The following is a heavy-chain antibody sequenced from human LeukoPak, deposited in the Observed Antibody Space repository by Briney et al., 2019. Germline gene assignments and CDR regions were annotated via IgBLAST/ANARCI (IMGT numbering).Heavy chain of an antibody. J-gene: IGHJ4*02. D-gene: IGHD5-18*01. CDR3: AKDIGYSYGYGLDY. V-gene: IGHV3-9*03. CDR1: GFTFDDYA. Sequence: GGSLRLSCAASGFTFDDYAMHWVRQAPGKGLEWVSGISWNSGGIGYADSVKGRFTISRDNAKNSLYLQMSSLRAEDMALYFCAKDIGYSYGYGLDYWGQGTLVTVSS. CDR2: ISWNSGGI.